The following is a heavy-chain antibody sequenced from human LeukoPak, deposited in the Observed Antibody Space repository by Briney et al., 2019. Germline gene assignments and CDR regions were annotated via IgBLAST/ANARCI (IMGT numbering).Heavy chain of an antibody. Sequence: GASVKVSCKASGYTFTSYGISWVRQAPGQGLEWMGWISAYNGNTNYAQKLQGRVTMTTDTSTSTAYMEQRSLRSDDTAVYYCARDGYSSGWYSGKDYWGQGTLVTVSS. V-gene: IGHV1-18*01. CDR3: ARDGYSSGWYSGKDY. D-gene: IGHD6-19*01. CDR1: GYTFTSYG. CDR2: ISAYNGNT. J-gene: IGHJ4*02.